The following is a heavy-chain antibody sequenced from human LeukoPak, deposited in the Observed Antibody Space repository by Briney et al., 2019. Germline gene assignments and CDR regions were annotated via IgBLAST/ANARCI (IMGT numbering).Heavy chain of an antibody. J-gene: IGHJ6*02. CDR2: IYTSGGT. CDR3: ARHGSPLWFGELFRSLYYYGMDV. D-gene: IGHD3-10*01. V-gene: IGHV4-4*07. CDR1: GGSISSYY. Sequence: SETLSLTCTVSGGSISSYYWRWIRQPAGKGLEWIGRIYTSGGTNYNPSLKSRVTMSVDTSKNQFSLKLSSVTAAATAVYYCARHGSPLWFGELFRSLYYYGMDVWGQGTTVTVSS.